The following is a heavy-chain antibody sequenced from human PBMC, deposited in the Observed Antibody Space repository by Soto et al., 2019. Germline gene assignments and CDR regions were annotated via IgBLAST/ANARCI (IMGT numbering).Heavy chain of an antibody. CDR2: IYWDDDK. CDR1: GFSLTETGMG. CDR3: AHRRSGYFDS. J-gene: IGHJ4*02. V-gene: IGHV2-5*02. Sequence: QITLKESGPTLVKPTQTLTLTCTFSGFSLTETGMGVGWIRQPPGKGLEWLALIYWDDDKRYSPSLKRGLTISKDASKNQVVLTKTNVDAVDTATYYCAHRRSGYFDSWGQGTLVTVSS.